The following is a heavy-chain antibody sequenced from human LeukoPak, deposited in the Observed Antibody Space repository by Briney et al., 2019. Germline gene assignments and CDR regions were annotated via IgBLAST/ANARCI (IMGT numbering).Heavy chain of an antibody. D-gene: IGHD5-24*01. CDR3: ARGSLWLQLDY. V-gene: IGHV3-48*04. Sequence: GGSLRLSCAASGFTFSSYSMNWVRQAPGKGLEWVSYISSSSSTIYYADSVKGRFTISRDNAKNSLYLQMNSLRAEDTAVYYCARGSLWLQLDYWGQGTLVTVSS. CDR2: ISSSSSTI. J-gene: IGHJ4*02. CDR1: GFTFSSYS.